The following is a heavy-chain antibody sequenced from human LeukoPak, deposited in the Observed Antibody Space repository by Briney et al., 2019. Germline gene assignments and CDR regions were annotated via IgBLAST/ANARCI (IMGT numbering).Heavy chain of an antibody. CDR1: RFTFSSYG. CDR3: ARDYDILTGWDFDY. V-gene: IGHV3-30*03. J-gene: IGHJ4*02. Sequence: PGGSLRLSCAASRFTFSSYGMHWVRQAPGKGLEWVAVISYDGSYKYYADSVKGRFTISRDNAKNTLYLQMNSLRAEDTAVYYCARDYDILTGWDFDYWGQGTLVTVSS. D-gene: IGHD3-9*01. CDR2: ISYDGSYK.